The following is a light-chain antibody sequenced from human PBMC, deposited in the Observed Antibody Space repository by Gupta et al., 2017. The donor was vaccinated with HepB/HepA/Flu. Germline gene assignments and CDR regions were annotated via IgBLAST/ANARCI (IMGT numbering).Light chain of an antibody. CDR3: QQRDSTPWT. CDR2: AAS. V-gene: IGKV1-39*01. J-gene: IGKJ1*01. CDR1: QSISSY. Sequence: DIQMTQSPSSLSASVGDRVTITCRASQSISSYLNWYQQKPGKAPKLLIYAASSLQSGVPSRFSGSGSGTDFTLTIRSLQPEDFATYYCQQRDSTPWTFGQGTKVEIK.